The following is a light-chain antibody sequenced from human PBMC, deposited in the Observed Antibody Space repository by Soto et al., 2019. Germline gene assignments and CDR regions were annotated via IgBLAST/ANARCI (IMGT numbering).Light chain of an antibody. CDR3: QQYNNHWT. J-gene: IGKJ1*01. CDR1: QSVSSN. V-gene: IGKV3-15*01. Sequence: EIVMTQSRASLSVSPGERATLSCRASQSVSSNLAWYQQKPGQAPRLLIYGASTRATGIPARFSGSGSGTEFTLTISSLQSEDFAVYYCQQYNNHWTFGQGTKEEIQ. CDR2: GAS.